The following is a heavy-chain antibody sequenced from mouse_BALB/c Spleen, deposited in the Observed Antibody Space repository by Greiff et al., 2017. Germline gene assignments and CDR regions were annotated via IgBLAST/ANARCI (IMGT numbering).Heavy chain of an antibody. CDR3: ARWDGYPRGAMDY. Sequence: VQLKQSGAELVKPGASVKLSCTASGFNIKDTYMHWVKQRPEQGLEWIGRIDPANGNTKYDPKFQGKATITADTSSNTAYLQLSSLTSEDSAVYYCARWDGYPRGAMDYWGQGTSVTVSS. D-gene: IGHD2-3*01. V-gene: IGHV14-3*02. CDR1: GFNIKDTY. CDR2: IDPANGNT. J-gene: IGHJ4*01.